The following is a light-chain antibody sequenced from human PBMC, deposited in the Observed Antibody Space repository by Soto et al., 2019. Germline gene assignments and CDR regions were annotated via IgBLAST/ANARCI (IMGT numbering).Light chain of an antibody. Sequence: EIVLTQSPGSLSLSPGERATFSCRASQSVSSNFFAWYQQKPGQAPRLLIYGASSRATGIPDRFSGSGSGTDFTLTISRLAPEDFAVYYCQQYASSVTFGQGTKVEIK. CDR1: QSVSSNF. CDR2: GAS. V-gene: IGKV3-20*01. J-gene: IGKJ1*01. CDR3: QQYASSVT.